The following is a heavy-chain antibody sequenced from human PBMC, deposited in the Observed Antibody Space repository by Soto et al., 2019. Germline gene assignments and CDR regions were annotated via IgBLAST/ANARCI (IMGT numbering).Heavy chain of an antibody. D-gene: IGHD2-2*01. J-gene: IGHJ4*02. Sequence: DVQLVESGGGLVQPGGSLKLSCTTTGFTFTGSAIHWVRQAPGKGLEWIGRIRNKANNYATAYPASVTGRFTISRDDSKSTAYLEMNSLKTEDTAMYYCARPVPFDSWGQGALVTVSS. CDR1: GFTFTGSA. V-gene: IGHV3-73*01. CDR3: ARPVPFDS. CDR2: IRNKANNYAT.